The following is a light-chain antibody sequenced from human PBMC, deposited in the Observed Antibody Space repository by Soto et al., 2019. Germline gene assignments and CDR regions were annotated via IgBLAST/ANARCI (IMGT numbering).Light chain of an antibody. J-gene: IGLJ1*01. CDR2: EVS. CDR1: SSDVGGYNY. CDR3: SSYAGSKDV. V-gene: IGLV2-8*01. Sequence: QSALTQPPSASGSPGQSVTISCTGTSSDVGGYNYVSWYQQHPGKAPKLMIYEVSKRPSGVPDRFSGSKSGNTASLTVSVLQAEEEADYYCSSYAGSKDVFGTGTKLTVL.